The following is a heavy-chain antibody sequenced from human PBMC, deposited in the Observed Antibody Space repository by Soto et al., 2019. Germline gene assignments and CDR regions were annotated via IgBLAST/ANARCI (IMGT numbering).Heavy chain of an antibody. CDR3: ARVPGP. J-gene: IGHJ5*02. V-gene: IGHV4-30-2*01. CDR2: IYHSGST. CDR1: GGSISSGGYS. Sequence: QLQLQESGSGLVKPSQTLSLTCAVSGGSISSGGYSWSWIRQQPGKGLEWIGYIYHSGSTYYNPAPXSXXTISVDRSKNQFSLKLSSVTAADTAVYYCARVPGPWGQGTLVTVSS. D-gene: IGHD7-27*01.